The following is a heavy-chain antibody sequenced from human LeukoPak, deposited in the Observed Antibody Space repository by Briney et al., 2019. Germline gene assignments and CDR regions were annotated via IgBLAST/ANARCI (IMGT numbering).Heavy chain of an antibody. CDR1: GGSISSYY. Sequence: SETLSLTCTVSGGSISSYYWSWIRQPPGKGLEWIGYIYYSGSTNYNSSLKSRVTISVDMSKNQFSLKLSSVTAADTAVHYCAREGTTVVTPSHAFDIWGQGTMVTVSS. D-gene: IGHD4-23*01. CDR2: IYYSGST. CDR3: AREGTTVVTPSHAFDI. J-gene: IGHJ3*02. V-gene: IGHV4-59*01.